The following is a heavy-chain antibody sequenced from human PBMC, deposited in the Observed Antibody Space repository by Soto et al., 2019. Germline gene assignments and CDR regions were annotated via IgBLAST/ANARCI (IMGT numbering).Heavy chain of an antibody. CDR3: ARATIHGTSWYFWFDP. Sequence: QVQLVQSGAELRKPGSSVKVSCKSSGGTFSRHAINWVRQAPGQGLEWMGGIIPLFGTTNYAQKFKGRLTITADQSTNTTYMELSSLKSEAAAVYYCARATIHGTSWYFWFDPWGKGTLVTVSS. D-gene: IGHD6-13*01. J-gene: IGHJ5*02. CDR1: GGTFSRHA. CDR2: IIPLFGTT. V-gene: IGHV1-69*01.